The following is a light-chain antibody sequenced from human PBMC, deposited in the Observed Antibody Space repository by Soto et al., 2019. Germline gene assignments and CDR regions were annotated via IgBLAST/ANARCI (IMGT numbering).Light chain of an antibody. J-gene: IGKJ2*01. Sequence: EIVMTQSPATLSASPGEGATLPCRASQSVSSNLAWYQQKPGQAPRRLIYGASARATGIPARFSGSASGTDFTLTISSLQSEVFAVYYCQQYSNWPGTFGQGTKLEIK. V-gene: IGKV3-15*01. CDR2: GAS. CDR1: QSVSSN. CDR3: QQYSNWPGT.